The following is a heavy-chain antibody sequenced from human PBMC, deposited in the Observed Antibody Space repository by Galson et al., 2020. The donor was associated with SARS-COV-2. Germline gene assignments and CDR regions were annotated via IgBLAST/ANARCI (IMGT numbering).Heavy chain of an antibody. J-gene: IGHJ4*02. CDR2: IDWDDDK. Sequence: SGPTLVKPTQTLTLTCTFSGFSLSTSGMCVSWIRQPPGKALEWLALIDWDDDKYYSTSLKTRLTISKDTSKNQVVLTMTNMDPVDTATYYCAVVYDSSGYSFFDYWGQGTLVTVSS. CDR3: AVVYDSSGYSFFDY. CDR1: GFSLSTSGMC. V-gene: IGHV2-70*01. D-gene: IGHD3-22*01.